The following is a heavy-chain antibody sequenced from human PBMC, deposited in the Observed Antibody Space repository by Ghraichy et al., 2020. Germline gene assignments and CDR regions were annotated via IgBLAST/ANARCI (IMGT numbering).Heavy chain of an antibody. CDR3: ARVITRVRGVTYSNWFDP. D-gene: IGHD3-10*01. J-gene: IGHJ5*02. CDR2: IYYSGST. V-gene: IGHV4-59*01. Sequence: SETLSLTCTVSGGSIRSYYWSWIRQPPGKGLEWIGYIYYSGSTNYNPSLKSRVTISVDTSKNQFSLKLSSVTAADTAVYYCARVITRVRGVTYSNWFDPWGQGTLVTVSS. CDR1: GGSIRSYY.